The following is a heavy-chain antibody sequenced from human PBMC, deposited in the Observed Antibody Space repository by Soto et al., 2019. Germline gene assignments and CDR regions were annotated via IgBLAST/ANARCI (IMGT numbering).Heavy chain of an antibody. CDR1: GFTFSSYG. CDR2: IWYDGSNK. Sequence: QVQLVGSGGGVVQPGRSLRLSCAASGFTFSSYGMHWVRQAPGKGLEWVAVIWYDGSNKYYADSVKGRFTISRDNSKNTLYLQMNSLRAEDTAVYYCARDGAVARLDYWGQGTLVTVSS. V-gene: IGHV3-33*01. CDR3: ARDGAVARLDY. D-gene: IGHD6-19*01. J-gene: IGHJ4*02.